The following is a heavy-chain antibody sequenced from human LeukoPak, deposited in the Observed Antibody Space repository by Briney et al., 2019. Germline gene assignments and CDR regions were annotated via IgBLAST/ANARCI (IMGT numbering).Heavy chain of an antibody. D-gene: IGHD3-10*01. J-gene: IGHJ4*02. V-gene: IGHV1-2*02. CDR1: GDTFSSYG. CDR3: ARVITGYYYGSGSYFSLSSHKVFDY. CDR2: INPNSGGT. Sequence: GASVKVSCKASGDTFSSYGINWVRQAPGQGLEWMGWINPNSGGTNYAQKFQGRVTMTRDTSISTAYMELSRLRSDDTAVYYCARVITGYYYGSGSYFSLSSHKVFDYWGQGTLVTVSS.